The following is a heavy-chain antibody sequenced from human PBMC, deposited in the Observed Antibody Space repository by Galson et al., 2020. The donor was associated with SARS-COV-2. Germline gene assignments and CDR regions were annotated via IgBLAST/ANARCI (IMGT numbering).Heavy chain of an antibody. CDR3: ARLAAADIRYYFDY. J-gene: IGHJ4*02. V-gene: IGHV3-23*01. Sequence: GGSLRLSCAASGFTFSNYAMSWVRQAPGKGLEWVSTIRGGGGSTFYADSVKGRFTISRDNPKNTMYLQMNNLRAGDPAVYYCARLAAADIRYYFDYCGQGTLVTVSS. CDR1: GFTFSNYA. CDR2: IRGGGGST. D-gene: IGHD6-13*01.